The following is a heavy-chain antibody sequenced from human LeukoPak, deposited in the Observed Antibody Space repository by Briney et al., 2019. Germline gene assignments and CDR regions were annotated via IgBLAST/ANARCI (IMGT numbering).Heavy chain of an antibody. CDR3: ARKNSGSKDDAFDI. V-gene: IGHV1-18*01. CDR1: VYTFTNHG. CDR2: ISDHSRDG. J-gene: IGHJ3*02. Sequence: ASVKVSCKASVYTFTNHGISWVRQAPGQGLEWVGWISDHSRDGHYAQKFQGRVTMTSDTSATTAYMELGSLRSDDTAVYYCARKNSGSKDDAFDIWGQGTMVTVSA. D-gene: IGHD3-10*01.